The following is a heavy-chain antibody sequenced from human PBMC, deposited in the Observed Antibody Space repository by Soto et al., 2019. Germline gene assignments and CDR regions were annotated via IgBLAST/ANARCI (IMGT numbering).Heavy chain of an antibody. V-gene: IGHV4-59*01. J-gene: IGHJ4*02. Sequence: QVQLQESGPGLVKPSETLSLTCTVSGGSISSYYWSWIRQPPGKGLEWIGYIYYSGSTNYNPSLKSVVTISVDTSKNQFSLKLSSVTAADTAVYYCARVMGYDFWSGLYYFDYWGQGTLVTVSS. CDR3: ARVMGYDFWSGLYYFDY. CDR1: GGSISSYY. CDR2: IYYSGST. D-gene: IGHD3-3*01.